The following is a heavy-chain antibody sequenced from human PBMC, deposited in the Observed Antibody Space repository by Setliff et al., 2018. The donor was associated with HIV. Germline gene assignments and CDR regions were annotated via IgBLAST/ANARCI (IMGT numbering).Heavy chain of an antibody. V-gene: IGHV4-39*01. CDR1: GGSVSSSGYY. Sequence: SETLSLTCTVSGGSVSSSGYYWGWIRQPPGKGLEWIGSIYYSGSAYYNPSLESRVTISVDTSKNQFSLKLSSVTAADTAVYYCARGNYYYYYYMDVWGKGTTVTVSS. D-gene: IGHD1-1*01. CDR2: IYYSGSA. CDR3: ARGNYYYYYYMDV. J-gene: IGHJ6*03.